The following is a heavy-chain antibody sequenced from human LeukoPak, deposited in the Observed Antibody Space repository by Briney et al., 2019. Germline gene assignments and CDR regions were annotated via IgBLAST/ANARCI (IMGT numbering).Heavy chain of an antibody. CDR1: GGSLSSYY. CDR3: ARGKAAAGTTFDS. J-gene: IGHJ4*02. D-gene: IGHD6-13*01. Sequence: SETLSLTCTVSGGSLSSYYWSWIRQPPGQGLEWIGSIYYSVSTNYNPSLKSRVTISVYPSKSQFSLTLSSVTAADTAVYYCARGKAAAGTTFDSWGQGTLVTVS. CDR2: IYYSVST. V-gene: IGHV4-59*01.